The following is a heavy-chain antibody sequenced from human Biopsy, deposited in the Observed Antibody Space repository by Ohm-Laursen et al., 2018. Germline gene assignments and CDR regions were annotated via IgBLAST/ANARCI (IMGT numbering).Heavy chain of an antibody. J-gene: IGHJ3*01. CDR3: TRDTTYYAGTTYYDALDV. CDR2: IRDKANSYTT. V-gene: IGHV3-72*01. D-gene: IGHD2/OR15-2a*01. Sequence: SLRLSCAASGFSFSDNYMDWVRQAPRKGLEWVGRIRDKANSYTTDYAASVKGRFTISRDDSKNSLYLQMNSLRAEDTAVYYCTRDTTYYAGTTYYDALDVWGQGTTVTVSS. CDR1: GFSFSDNY.